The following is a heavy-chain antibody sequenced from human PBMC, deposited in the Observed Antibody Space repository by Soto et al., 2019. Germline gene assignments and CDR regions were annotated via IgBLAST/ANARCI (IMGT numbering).Heavy chain of an antibody. CDR3: AKVGVAGVYGMDV. CDR1: GFTFSSYS. D-gene: IGHD6-19*01. V-gene: IGHV3-21*04. CDR2: ISSSSSYI. J-gene: IGHJ6*02. Sequence: PGGSLRLSCAASGFTFSSYSMNWVRQAPGKGLEWVSSISSSSSYIYYADSVKGRFTISRDNAKNSLYLQMNSLRAEDTAVYYCAKVGVAGVYGMDVWGQGTTVTVSS.